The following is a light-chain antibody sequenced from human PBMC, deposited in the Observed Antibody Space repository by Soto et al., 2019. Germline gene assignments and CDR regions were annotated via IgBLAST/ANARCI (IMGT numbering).Light chain of an antibody. CDR3: QQYSSSPGT. CDR2: GAS. J-gene: IGKJ1*01. Sequence: EIVLTQSPGTLSLSPGERATLSCRASQSASSSYLAWYQQKPGQAPRLLIYGASSRATGIPDRFSGSVSGTDXTXXISXXEPXXFAVYYCQQYSSSPGTFGQGTKVEIK. CDR1: QSASSSY. V-gene: IGKV3-20*01.